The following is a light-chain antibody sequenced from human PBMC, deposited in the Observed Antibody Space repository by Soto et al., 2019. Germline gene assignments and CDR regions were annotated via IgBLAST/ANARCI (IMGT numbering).Light chain of an antibody. Sequence: EVVLTQSPGTLSLSPGERATLSCRASQSVTNNYLAWYQQRPGQAPRLLIFGSSDRATGIPDRVTGSGSGTDFTLTISRLEPEEFAVYYCHQYGSSPPYTFGQGTKLEIK. CDR1: QSVTNNY. J-gene: IGKJ2*01. CDR2: GSS. V-gene: IGKV3-20*01. CDR3: HQYGSSPPYT.